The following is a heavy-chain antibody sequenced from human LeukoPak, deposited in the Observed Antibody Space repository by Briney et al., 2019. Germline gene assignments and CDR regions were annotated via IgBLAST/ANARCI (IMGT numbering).Heavy chain of an antibody. D-gene: IGHD3-22*01. CDR2: ISGSGGST. V-gene: IGHV3-23*01. Sequence: GGSLRLSCAASGFTFSSYAMSWVRQAPGKGLEWVSAISGSGGSTYYADSVKGRFTISRDNSKNTLYLQMNSLRAEDTAVYYCAKDSRRSPYYYDSSGYYPPNYWGQGTLVTVSS. CDR1: GFTFSSYA. J-gene: IGHJ4*02. CDR3: AKDSRRSPYYYDSSGYYPPNY.